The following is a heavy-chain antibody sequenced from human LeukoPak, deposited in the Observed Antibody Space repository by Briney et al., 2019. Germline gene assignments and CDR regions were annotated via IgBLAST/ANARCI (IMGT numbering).Heavy chain of an antibody. CDR3: ARSTTVTTFDAFDI. CDR1: GGSISSGSYY. V-gene: IGHV4-61*02. Sequence: PSETLSLTCTVSGGSISSGSYYWSWIRQPAGKGLEWIGRIYTSGSTNYNPSLKSRVTISVDTSKNQFSLKLSSVTAADTAVYYCARSTTVTTFDAFDIWGQGTMVTFSS. D-gene: IGHD4-17*01. CDR2: IYTSGST. J-gene: IGHJ3*02.